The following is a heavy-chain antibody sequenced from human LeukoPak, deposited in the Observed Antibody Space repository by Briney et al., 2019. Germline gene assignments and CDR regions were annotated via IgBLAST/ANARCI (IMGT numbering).Heavy chain of an antibody. CDR2: INHSGST. CDR3: ARGRGRQRDFDY. V-gene: IGHV4-34*01. J-gene: IGHJ4*02. Sequence: ASETLSLTCAVYGGSFSGYYWSWIRQPPGKGLEWIGEINHSGSTNYNPSLKSRVTISVDTSKNQFSLKLSSVTAADTAVYYCARGRGRQRDFDYWGQGTLVTVSS. D-gene: IGHD6-25*01. CDR1: GGSFSGYY.